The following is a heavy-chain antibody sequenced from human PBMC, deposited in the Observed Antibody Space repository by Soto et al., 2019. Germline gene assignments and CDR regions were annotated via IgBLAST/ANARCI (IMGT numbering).Heavy chain of an antibody. J-gene: IGHJ4*02. CDR3: ARDVPEYYYDSSGYLPTLDY. D-gene: IGHD3-22*01. CDR1: GFIFSSYS. Sequence: PGGSLRLSCAASGFIFSSYSMNWVRQAPGKGLEWVSYIGSSINTIYYADSVKGRFTISRDNAKKSLNLQMNSLRDDDTAVYYCARDVPEYYYDSSGYLPTLDYWGPGTLVTV. V-gene: IGHV3-48*02. CDR2: IGSSINTI.